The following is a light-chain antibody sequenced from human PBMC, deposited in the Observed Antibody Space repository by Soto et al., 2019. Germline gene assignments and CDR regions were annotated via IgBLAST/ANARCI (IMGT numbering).Light chain of an antibody. Sequence: QSVLTQSPSVSAAPVEKVTIFSPVISSNIGNNYVSWYHQLPGTAPKRLIYENSKRPSGIPGRVSGSKSGTSGTLDITGLQTGDEADYYCATWDGSLPGEVFGGGTQLTVL. V-gene: IGLV1-51*01. CDR3: ATWDGSLPGEV. J-gene: IGLJ2*01. CDR2: ENS. CDR1: SSNIGNNY.